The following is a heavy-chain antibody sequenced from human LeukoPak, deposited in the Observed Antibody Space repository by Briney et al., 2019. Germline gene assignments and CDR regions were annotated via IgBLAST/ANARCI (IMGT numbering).Heavy chain of an antibody. CDR3: ARDRPDVGGEVVVPAAPFGP. V-gene: IGHV3-23*01. J-gene: IGHJ5*02. CDR1: GFTFSSYA. Sequence: GGSLRLSCAASGFTFSSYAMSWVRQAPGKGLEWVSAISGSGGSTYYADSVKGRFTISRDNSKNTLYLQMNSLRAEDTAVYYCARDRPDVGGEVVVPAAPFGPWGQGTLVTVSS. D-gene: IGHD2-2*01. CDR2: ISGSGGST.